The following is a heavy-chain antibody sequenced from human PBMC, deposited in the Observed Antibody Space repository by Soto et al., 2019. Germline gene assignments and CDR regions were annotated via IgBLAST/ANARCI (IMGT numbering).Heavy chain of an antibody. V-gene: IGHV3-9*01. J-gene: IGHJ3*02. CDR2: ISWNSGSI. CDR3: AKDTGYSSGPDAFDI. D-gene: IGHD6-19*01. CDR1: GFTFDDYA. Sequence: SLRLSCAASGFTFDDYAMHWVRQAPGKGLEWVSGISWNSGSIGYADSVKGRFTISRDNAKNSLYLQMNSLRAEDTALYYCAKDTGYSSGPDAFDIWGQGTMVTVSS.